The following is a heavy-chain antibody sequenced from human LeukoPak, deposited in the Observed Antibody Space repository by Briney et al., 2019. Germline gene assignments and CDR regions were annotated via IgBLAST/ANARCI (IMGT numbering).Heavy chain of an antibody. D-gene: IGHD3-22*01. CDR3: ARDRRYYYDSSGYYARRYFDY. CDR2: IYYSGST. CDR1: GGSISSSSYY. J-gene: IGHJ4*02. V-gene: IGHV4-39*07. Sequence: SETLSLTCTVSGGSISSSSYYWGWIRQPPGKGLEWIGSIYYSGSTYYNPSLKSRVTISVDTSKNQFSLKLSSVTAADTAVYCCARDRRYYYDSSGYYARRYFDYWGQGTLVTVSS.